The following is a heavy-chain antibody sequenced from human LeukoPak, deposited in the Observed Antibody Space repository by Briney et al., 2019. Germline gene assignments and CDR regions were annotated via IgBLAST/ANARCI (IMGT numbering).Heavy chain of an antibody. Sequence: GGSLRLSCAASGFTFSNYNMNWVRQAPGKGLEWVSYISSSGSTIYYADSVKGRFTISRDNAKNSLYLQMNSLRAEDTAVYYCARDVLVRGVIWTPFDYWGQGTLVTVSS. D-gene: IGHD3-10*01. J-gene: IGHJ4*02. CDR1: GFTFSNYN. CDR2: ISSSGSTI. CDR3: ARDVLVRGVIWTPFDY. V-gene: IGHV3-48*04.